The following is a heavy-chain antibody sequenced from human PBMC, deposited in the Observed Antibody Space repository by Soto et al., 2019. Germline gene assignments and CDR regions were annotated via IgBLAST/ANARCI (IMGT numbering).Heavy chain of an antibody. CDR3: ARAAKRYFDY. CDR1: GGTFNTFA. V-gene: IGHV1-69*06. J-gene: IGHJ4*02. CDR2: IIPIFGPA. Sequence: QVQLVQSGAEVKKPGSSVKVSCKASGGTFNTFAISWVRQAPGQGLEWMGGIIPIFGPANYAEKFQGRVTITAYKSTSTAYLELTSLTSEDTAVYYCARAAKRYFDYGGQGTLVTVSS.